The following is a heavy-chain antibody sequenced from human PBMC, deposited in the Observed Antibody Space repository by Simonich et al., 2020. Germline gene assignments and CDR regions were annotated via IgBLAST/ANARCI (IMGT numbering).Heavy chain of an antibody. CDR1: GYSISSGYD. V-gene: IGHV4-38-2*01. J-gene: IGHJ6*02. CDR2: IYHSGST. Sequence: QVQLQQWGPGLVKPSEPLSLTCAVSGYSISSGYDWGWIRQPPGKGLEGMGSIYHSGSTYYNPPLKSRVTISVDTSKNQFSLKLSAVTAADTAVYYCARVGYSNYYYYGMDVWGQGTTVTVSS. CDR3: ARVGYSNYYYYGMDV. D-gene: IGHD6-13*01.